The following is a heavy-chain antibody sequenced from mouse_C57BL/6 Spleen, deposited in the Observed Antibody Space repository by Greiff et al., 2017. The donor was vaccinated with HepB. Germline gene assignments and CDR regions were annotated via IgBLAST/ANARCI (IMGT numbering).Heavy chain of an antibody. CDR1: GYTFTSYG. J-gene: IGHJ1*03. CDR3: AKRAYYGNAFDV. V-gene: IGHV1-81*01. D-gene: IGHD2-10*01. CDR2: IYPRSGNT. Sequence: QVQLQQSGAELARPGASVKLSCKASGYTFTSYGISWVKQRTGQGLEWIGEIYPRSGNTYYNEKFKGKATLTADKSSSTAYMELRSLTSEDSAVYFCAKRAYYGNAFDVWGTGTTVTVSS.